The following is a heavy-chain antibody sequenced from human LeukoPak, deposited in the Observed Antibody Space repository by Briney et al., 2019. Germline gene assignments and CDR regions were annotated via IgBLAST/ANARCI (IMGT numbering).Heavy chain of an antibody. V-gene: IGHV3-30*02. D-gene: IGHD1-14*01. CDR3: ANSEIQQIDY. J-gene: IGHJ4*02. CDR1: GFTFSSYG. Sequence: GGSLRLSCAASGFTFSSYGMHWVRQAPGKGLEWVAFIRYDGSNKYYADPVKGRFTISRDNSKNTLYLQMNSLRAEDTAVYYCANSEIQQIDYWGQGTLVTVSS. CDR2: IRYDGSNK.